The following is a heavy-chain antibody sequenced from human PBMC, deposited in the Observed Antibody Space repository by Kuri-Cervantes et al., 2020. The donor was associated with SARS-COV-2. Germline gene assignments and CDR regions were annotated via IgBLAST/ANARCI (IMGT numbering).Heavy chain of an antibody. Sequence: GESLKISCAASGFTFSSYAMHWVRQAPGKGLEWVAVISYDGSNKYYADSVKGRFTISRDNSKNTLYLQMNSLRAEDTAVYYCAKFRYDYYDSRAYYFDYWGQGTLVTVSS. CDR3: AKFRYDYYDSRAYYFDY. D-gene: IGHD3-22*01. J-gene: IGHJ4*02. CDR1: GFTFSSYA. V-gene: IGHV3-30-3*02. CDR2: ISYDGSNK.